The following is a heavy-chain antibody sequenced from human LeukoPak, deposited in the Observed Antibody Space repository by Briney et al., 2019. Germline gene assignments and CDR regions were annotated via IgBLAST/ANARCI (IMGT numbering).Heavy chain of an antibody. Sequence: SETLSLTCTVTGGSISSYYWSWIRQPAGKGLEWIGRIYTSGSTNYNPSLKSRVTMSVDTSKNQFSLKLSSVTAADTAVYYCARDLVFNVWGSYRYNWFDPWGQGTLVTVSS. CDR1: GGSISSYY. V-gene: IGHV4-4*07. D-gene: IGHD3-16*02. CDR2: IYTSGST. CDR3: ARDLVFNVWGSYRYNWFDP. J-gene: IGHJ5*02.